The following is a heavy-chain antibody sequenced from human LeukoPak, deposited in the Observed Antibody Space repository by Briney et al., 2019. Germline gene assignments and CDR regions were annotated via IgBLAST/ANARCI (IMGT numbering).Heavy chain of an antibody. V-gene: IGHV3-23*01. CDR2: ISGSGSNT. J-gene: IGHJ6*02. Sequence: PGGSLRLSCAASGFTFSSSAMSWVRQAPGKGLEWVSTISGSGSNTYYADSVQGRFTISRDNSKNTLYLQMNSLRAEDTAVYYCAKADCSSTSCFDYYYGMDVWGQGTTVTVSS. D-gene: IGHD2-2*01. CDR1: GFTFSSSA. CDR3: AKADCSSTSCFDYYYGMDV.